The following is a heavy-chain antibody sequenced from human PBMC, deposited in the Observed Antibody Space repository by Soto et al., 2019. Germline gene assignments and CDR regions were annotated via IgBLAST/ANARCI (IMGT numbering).Heavy chain of an antibody. CDR3: AKDRVYFFNYYGSGSYPRFWNY. Sequence: GGSLRLSCAASGFTFSSYAMSWVRQAPGKGLEWVSAISGSGGSTYYADSVKGRFTISRDNSKNTLYLQMNSLIAEDTAVYYCAKDRVYFFNYYGSGSYPRFWNYWGQGTLVTVSS. CDR2: ISGSGGST. CDR1: GFTFSSYA. J-gene: IGHJ4*02. D-gene: IGHD3-10*01. V-gene: IGHV3-23*01.